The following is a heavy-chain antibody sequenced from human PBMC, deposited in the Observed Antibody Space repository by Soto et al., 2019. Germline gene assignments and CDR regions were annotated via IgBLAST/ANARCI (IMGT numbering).Heavy chain of an antibody. V-gene: IGHV3-74*01. D-gene: IGHD3-10*01. CDR2: INTDGSDT. CDR1: GFTFSSDW. CDR3: TRDHPGPQHYFDY. J-gene: IGHJ4*02. Sequence: HPGGSLRLSCAASGFTFSSDWMHWVRQAPGKGLVWVSRINTDGSDTSYADSVKGRFTISRDNAKNTLYLQMNSLRAEDTAVYYCTRDHPGPQHYFDYWGQGNMVTVSS.